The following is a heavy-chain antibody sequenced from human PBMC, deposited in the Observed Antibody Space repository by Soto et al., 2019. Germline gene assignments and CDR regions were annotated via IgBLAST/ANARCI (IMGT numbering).Heavy chain of an antibody. CDR1: GASISTNSYY. CDR3: ARRGSGSQKYYLDY. CDR2: ISYSGNT. Sequence: QLQLQESGPGLVKPSETLSLPCTVSGASISTNSYYWGWIRQPPGKGLEWIGSISYSGNTYYNPSLKSRVTISVDTSKNQFSPKLRSVTAADTAVYYCARRGSGSQKYYLDYWGQGTLVTVSS. V-gene: IGHV4-39*01. D-gene: IGHD1-26*01. J-gene: IGHJ4*02.